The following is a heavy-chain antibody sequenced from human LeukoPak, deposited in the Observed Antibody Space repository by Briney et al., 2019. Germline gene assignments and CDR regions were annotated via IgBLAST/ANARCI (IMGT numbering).Heavy chain of an antibody. J-gene: IGHJ4*02. CDR2: ISGTGGST. D-gene: IGHD4-17*01. Sequence: GGSLRLSCAASGFTFSSHGMSWVRQAPGKGLEWVSAISGTGGSTYYADSVKGRFTISRDNSKNTLYLQMNSLRAEDTAVYYCAKEYGDFPFDYWGQGTLVTVSS. CDR1: GFTFSSHG. CDR3: AKEYGDFPFDY. V-gene: IGHV3-23*01.